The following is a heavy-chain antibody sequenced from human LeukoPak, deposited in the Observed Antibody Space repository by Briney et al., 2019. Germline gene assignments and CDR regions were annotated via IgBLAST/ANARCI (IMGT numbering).Heavy chain of an antibody. D-gene: IGHD3-22*01. CDR1: GFSVSSHY. CDR2: IYANEKT. Sequence: PGGSLRLSCAASGFSVSSHYMTWVRQPPGKGLDWVSIIYANEKTFYAESVEGRFIISRDGSKNTLYLQMNSLRTEDTAIYYCAGYDNSGQYYVGRAFDIWGQGTMVAVSS. CDR3: AGYDNSGQYYVGRAFDI. V-gene: IGHV3-53*01. J-gene: IGHJ3*02.